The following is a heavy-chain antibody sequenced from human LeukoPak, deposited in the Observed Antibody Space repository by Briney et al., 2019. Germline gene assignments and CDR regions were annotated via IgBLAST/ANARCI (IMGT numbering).Heavy chain of an antibody. V-gene: IGHV4-4*07. J-gene: IGHJ6*02. CDR2: IYTSGST. CDR3: ARASGSYYTNYGMDV. Sequence: SETLSLTCTVSGGSISSYYWSWIRQPAGKGLEWIGRIYTSGSTNYNPSLKSRLTISVDTSKNQFSLKLSSVTAADTAVYFCARASGSYYTNYGMDVWGQGTTVTVSS. D-gene: IGHD1-26*01. CDR1: GGSISSYY.